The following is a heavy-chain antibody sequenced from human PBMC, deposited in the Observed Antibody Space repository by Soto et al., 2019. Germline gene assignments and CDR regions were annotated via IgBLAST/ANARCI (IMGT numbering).Heavy chain of an antibody. CDR3: AREGPSSSWYEGGWFDP. J-gene: IGHJ5*02. V-gene: IGHV4-4*07. Sequence: SETLSLTCTVSGASINSDYWSWIRQPAGKGLEWIGRIYTSGSTNYNPSLKSRVTMSVDTSKNQFSLKLSSVTAADTAVYYCAREGPSSSWYEGGWFDPWGQGTLVTVSS. D-gene: IGHD6-13*01. CDR1: GASINSDY. CDR2: IYTSGST.